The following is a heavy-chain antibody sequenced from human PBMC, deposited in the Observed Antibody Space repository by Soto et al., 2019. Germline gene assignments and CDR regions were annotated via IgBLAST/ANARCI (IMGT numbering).Heavy chain of an antibody. CDR2: ISPEGFNT. Sequence: PGGSLRLSCAASDFTFDGHGMSWVRQAPGKGPEWVSTISPEGFNTHYADSVKGRFTISRDNSRSTLYLQMNSLRVEDTAVYYCASGGLHGYTNGGLSYFHSWGQGTLVTVSS. CDR1: DFTFDGHG. J-gene: IGHJ4*02. V-gene: IGHV3-23*01. CDR3: ASGGLHGYTNGGLSYFHS. D-gene: IGHD5-18*01.